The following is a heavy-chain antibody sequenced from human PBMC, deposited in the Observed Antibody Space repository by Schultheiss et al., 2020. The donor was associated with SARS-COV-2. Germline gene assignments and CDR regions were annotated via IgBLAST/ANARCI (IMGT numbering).Heavy chain of an antibody. CDR1: GGTFSSYA. D-gene: IGHD5-18*01. CDR2: IIPIFGTA. J-gene: IGHJ2*01. CDR3: ASLRGYSFGHWYFDL. Sequence: SVKVSCKASGGTFSSYAISWVRQAPGQGLEWMGGIIPIFGTANYAQKFQGRVTMTRDTSTTTVYMELSSLRSEDTALYYCASLRGYSFGHWYFDLWGRGTLVTVSS. V-gene: IGHV1-69*05.